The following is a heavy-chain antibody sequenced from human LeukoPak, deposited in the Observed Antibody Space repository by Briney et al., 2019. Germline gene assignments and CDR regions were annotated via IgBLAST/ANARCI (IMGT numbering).Heavy chain of an antibody. J-gene: IGHJ4*02. CDR1: GFTFSNYA. D-gene: IGHD2-15*01. CDR2: ISYDGSNK. Sequence: GRSLRLSCAASGFTFSNYAMHWVRQAPGKGLEWVAVISYDGSNKYYADSVKGRFTISRDNSKNTLYLQMNSLSAEDTAVYYCARGYCSGGSCYPDYFDYWGQGTLVTVSS. V-gene: IGHV3-30-3*01. CDR3: ARGYCSGGSCYPDYFDY.